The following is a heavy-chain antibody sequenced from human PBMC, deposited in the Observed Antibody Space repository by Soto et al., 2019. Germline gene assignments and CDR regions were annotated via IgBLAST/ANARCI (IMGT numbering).Heavy chain of an antibody. CDR2: IKQDGSEK. CDR1: GFTFSSYW. Sequence: GGSLRLSCAASGFTFSSYWMIWVRQAPGKGLEWVANIKQDGSEKYYVDSVKGRFTISRDNAKNSLYLQMNSLRAEDTAVYYCARAVVTAILDAFDIWGQGTMVTVSS. CDR3: ARAVVTAILDAFDI. J-gene: IGHJ3*02. V-gene: IGHV3-7*03. D-gene: IGHD2-21*02.